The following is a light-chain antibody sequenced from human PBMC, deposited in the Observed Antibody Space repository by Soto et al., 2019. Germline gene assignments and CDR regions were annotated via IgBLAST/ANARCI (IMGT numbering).Light chain of an antibody. V-gene: IGLV2-23*02. CDR2: EVS. CDR1: SSDVGSYNL. J-gene: IGLJ1*01. Sequence: QSAPTQPASVSGSPGQSITISCTGTSSDVGSYNLVSWYQQHPGKAPKLMIYEVSKRPSGVSNRFSGSKSGNTASLTISGLQAEDEGDYYCCSYAGSSTYVFGTATKVTVL. CDR3: CSYAGSSTYV.